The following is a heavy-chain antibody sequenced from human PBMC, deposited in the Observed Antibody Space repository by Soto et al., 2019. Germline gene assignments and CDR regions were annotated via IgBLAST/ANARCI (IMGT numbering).Heavy chain of an antibody. CDR1: GYTFSGYY. CDR3: ARGETGVDDAFDI. J-gene: IGHJ3*02. V-gene: IGHV1-2*02. D-gene: IGHD7-27*01. Sequence: QVQLVQSGAEVKKPGASVKVSCKASGYTFSGYYMHWVRQAPGQGLEWMGWSNPDSGGTNSAQKSQGGVTMTRDTTTRTVYMELTRLRSNDTAVYYCARGETGVDDAFDIWGQGTMVTVS. CDR2: SNPDSGGT.